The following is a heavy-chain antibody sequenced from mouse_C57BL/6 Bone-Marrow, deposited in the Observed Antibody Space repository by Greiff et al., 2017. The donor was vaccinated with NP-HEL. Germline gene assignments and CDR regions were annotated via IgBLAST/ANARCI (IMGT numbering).Heavy chain of an antibody. CDR1: GFTFSDFY. Sequence: EVKLVESGGGLVQSGRSLRLSCATSGFTFSDFYMEWVRQAPGKGLEWIAASRNKANDYTTEYSASVKGRFIVSRDTSQSILYLQMNALRAEGTAINYCERDARPYSYAMDYWGQGTSVTVSS. CDR3: ERDARPYSYAMDY. D-gene: IGHD2-10*01. V-gene: IGHV7-1*01. J-gene: IGHJ4*01. CDR2: SRNKANDYTT.